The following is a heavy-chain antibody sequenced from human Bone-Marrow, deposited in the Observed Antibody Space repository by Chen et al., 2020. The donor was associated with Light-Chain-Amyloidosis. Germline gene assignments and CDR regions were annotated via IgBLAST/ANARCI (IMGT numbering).Heavy chain of an antibody. V-gene: IGHV4-61*02. CDR2: VYNSGST. CDR3: VRDVMSTTGHRWFES. D-gene: IGHD1-26*01. CDR1: GDSLFNDKYY. Sequence: QVQLQESGPGLVKPSQTLSLTCTVSGDSLFNDKYYWHWIRQPAGKGLEWIGRVYNSGSTRYTPSLKSRITISVHTAKNQFSLNLTSVTATDTAVYYCVRDVMSTTGHRWFESWGQGTVVTVS. J-gene: IGHJ5*01.